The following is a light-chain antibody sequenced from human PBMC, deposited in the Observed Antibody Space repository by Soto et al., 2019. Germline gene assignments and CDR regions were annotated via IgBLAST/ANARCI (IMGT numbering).Light chain of an antibody. V-gene: IGKV1-5*01. CDR1: ESLGTW. CDR3: QQYFSYPLT. J-gene: IGKJ4*01. CDR2: DVS. Sequence: DIQMTQSPSTLSAYVGDRVIITCRASESLGTWLAWYQQKPGTAPILLIYDVSRLESGVPSRFSGRGSGTEFTLTISSLQPYDFSTYYCQQYFSYPLTFGGGTKVEIK.